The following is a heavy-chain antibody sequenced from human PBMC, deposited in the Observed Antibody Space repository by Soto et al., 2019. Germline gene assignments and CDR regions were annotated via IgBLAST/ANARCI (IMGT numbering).Heavy chain of an antibody. Sequence: PSETLSLTCTVSGGSISSSSYYWGWIRQPPGKGLEWIGSIYYSGSTYYNPSLKSRVTISVDTSKNQFSLKLSSVTAADTAVYYCASTGLELRVLDWFDGYWGQGTLVTVSS. CDR1: GGSISSSSYY. CDR3: ASTGLELRVLDWFDGY. CDR2: IYYSGST. D-gene: IGHD1-7*01. V-gene: IGHV4-39*01. J-gene: IGHJ4*02.